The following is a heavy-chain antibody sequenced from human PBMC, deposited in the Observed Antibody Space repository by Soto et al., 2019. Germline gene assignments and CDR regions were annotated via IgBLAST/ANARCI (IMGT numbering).Heavy chain of an antibody. CDR2: IYYSGST. V-gene: IGHV4-59*01. CDR3: AGDPSCYSTTPLYNWFDP. Sequence: PSETLSLTCTVSGGSISSYYWSWIRQPPGKGLEWIGYIYYSGSTNYNPSLKSRVTISVDTSKNQFSLKLGSVTAADTAVYYCAGDPSCYSTTPLYNWFDPWGQGTLVTVSS. CDR1: GGSISSYY. D-gene: IGHD3-10*01. J-gene: IGHJ5*02.